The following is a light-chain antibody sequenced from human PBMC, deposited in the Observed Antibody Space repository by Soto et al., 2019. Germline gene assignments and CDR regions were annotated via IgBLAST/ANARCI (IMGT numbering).Light chain of an antibody. CDR2: GVS. CDR1: SSDVGGHNF. Sequence: QSALTQPASVSGSPGQSITISCTGTSSDVGGHNFVSWYQQHPGKAPKVMIYGVSDRPSGVSNRFSGSKSGNTASLTIAGLQAEHEAEYYCSSYTRANTWVFGGGTKLTVL. V-gene: IGLV2-14*01. CDR3: SSYTRANTWV. J-gene: IGLJ3*02.